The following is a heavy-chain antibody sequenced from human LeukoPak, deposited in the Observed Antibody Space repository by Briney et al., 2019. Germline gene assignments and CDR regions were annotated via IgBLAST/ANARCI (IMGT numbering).Heavy chain of an antibody. V-gene: IGHV5-51*01. CDR1: GYSFTSYW. CDR3: ARFIGYCSGGSRYPRDI. CDR2: IYPGDSDT. D-gene: IGHD2-15*01. Sequence: GESLKISCKGSGYSFTSYWIGWVRQMPGKGLEWMGIIYPGDSDTRYSPSFQGQVTISADKSISTAYLQWSSLKASDTAMYYCARFIGYCSGGSRYPRDIWGQGTMVTVSS. J-gene: IGHJ3*02.